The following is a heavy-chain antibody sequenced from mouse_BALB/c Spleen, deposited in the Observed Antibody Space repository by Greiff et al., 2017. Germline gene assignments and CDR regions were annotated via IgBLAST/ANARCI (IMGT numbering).Heavy chain of an antibody. Sequence: QVQLQQPGAELVKPGASVKLSCKASGYTFTSYWMHWVKQRPGQGLEWIGEINPSNGRTNYNEKFKSKATLTVDKSSSTAYMQLSSLTSEDSAVYYCARFPYDYDEDYAMDYWGQGTSVTVSS. V-gene: IGHV1S81*02. J-gene: IGHJ4*01. D-gene: IGHD2-4*01. CDR1: GYTFTSYW. CDR2: INPSNGRT. CDR3: ARFPYDYDEDYAMDY.